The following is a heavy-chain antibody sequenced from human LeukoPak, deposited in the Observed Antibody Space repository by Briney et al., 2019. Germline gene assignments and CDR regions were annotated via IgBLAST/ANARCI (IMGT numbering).Heavy chain of an antibody. CDR2: IWYDGSKK. J-gene: IGHJ4*02. D-gene: IGHD3/OR15-3a*01. CDR1: GFTFSSFG. V-gene: IGHV3-33*01. CDR3: GRDRGLASLDY. Sequence: TGGSLRLSCAASGFTFSSFGMHWVRQAPGKGLEWVAAIWYDGSKKYHADSVKGQFTISRDDSKNTLYLQMNSLRAEDAAVYYCGRDRGLASLDYWGQGTLVTVSS.